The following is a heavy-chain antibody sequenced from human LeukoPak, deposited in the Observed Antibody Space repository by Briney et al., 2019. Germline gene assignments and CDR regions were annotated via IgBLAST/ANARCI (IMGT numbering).Heavy chain of an antibody. D-gene: IGHD3-3*01. CDR1: GFTFSSYW. V-gene: IGHV3-7*01. CDR2: IKQDGSEK. Sequence: GGSLRLSCAASGFTFSSYWMSWVRQAPGKGLEWVANIKQDGSEKYYVDSVKGRFTISRDNAKNSLYLQMNSLRAEDTAVYYCARDYDFWSGYPNPYFDYWGQGTLVTVSS. J-gene: IGHJ4*02. CDR3: ARDYDFWSGYPNPYFDY.